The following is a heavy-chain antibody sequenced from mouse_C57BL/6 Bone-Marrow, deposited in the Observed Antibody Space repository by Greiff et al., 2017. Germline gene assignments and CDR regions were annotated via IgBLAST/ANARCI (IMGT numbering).Heavy chain of an antibody. Sequence: DVKLQESGAELVRPGASVKLSCTASGFNIKDDYMHWVKQRPEQGLEWIGWIDPENGDTEYASKFQGKATITADTSSNTAYLQLSSLTSEDTAVYYCTTLLITSLDYWGQGTSVTVSA. CDR3: TTLLITSLDY. D-gene: IGHD1-1*01. CDR1: GFNIKDDY. CDR2: IDPENGDT. V-gene: IGHV14-4*01. J-gene: IGHJ4*01.